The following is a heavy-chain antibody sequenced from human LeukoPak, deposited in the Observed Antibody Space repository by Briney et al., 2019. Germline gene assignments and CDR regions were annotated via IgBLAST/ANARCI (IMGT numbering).Heavy chain of an antibody. CDR2: IYPGDSDT. Sequence: GESLQISCQGSGYRFTSYWIGWVRQMPGKGLEWMGIIYPGDSDTRYSPSFQGQVTISADKSISTAYLQWSSLKASDTAMYYCARTGLDYDFWSGYDSPRRHGMDVWGQGTTVTVSS. CDR1: GYRFTSYW. V-gene: IGHV5-51*01. J-gene: IGHJ6*02. D-gene: IGHD3-3*01. CDR3: ARTGLDYDFWSGYDSPRRHGMDV.